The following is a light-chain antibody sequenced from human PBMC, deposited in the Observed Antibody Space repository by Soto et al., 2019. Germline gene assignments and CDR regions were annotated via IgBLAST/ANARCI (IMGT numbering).Light chain of an antibody. CDR2: YYSDSDK. Sequence: QSVLTQPPSSSASPGESARLTCTLPSDINVGSNNTYWYQQKPGSPPRYLLYYYSDSDKGPGSGVSSRFSGSKDASANTGILLISGLLSEDEADYYCMIWPSNATGYVFGTGTQLTVL. V-gene: IGLV5-37*01. CDR1: SDINVGSNN. CDR3: MIWPSNATGYV. J-gene: IGLJ1*01.